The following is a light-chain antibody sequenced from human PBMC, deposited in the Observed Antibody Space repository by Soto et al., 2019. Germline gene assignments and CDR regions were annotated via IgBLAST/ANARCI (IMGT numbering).Light chain of an antibody. CDR2: AAS. V-gene: IGKV1-39*01. J-gene: IGKJ5*01. CDR3: QQSYSTPPIT. Sequence: IPFPRSLSSLPATLVDRVTSTTRLCQSISSYLNWYQQKPGKAPKLLIYAASSLQSGVPSRFSGSGSGTDFTLTISSLQPEDFATYYCQQSYSTPPITFGQGTRLENK. CDR1: QSISSY.